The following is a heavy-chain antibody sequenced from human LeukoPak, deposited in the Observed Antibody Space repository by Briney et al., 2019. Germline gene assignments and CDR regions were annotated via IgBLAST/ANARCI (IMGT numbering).Heavy chain of an antibody. CDR2: IIPIFGTA. CDR3: ARAVRYCSSTSCYDPPFFDY. D-gene: IGHD2-2*01. J-gene: IGHJ4*02. CDR1: GGTFSSYA. Sequence: SVKVSCKASGGTFSSYAISWVRQAPGQGLEWMGGIIPIFGTANYAQKFQGRVTITTDESTSTAYMELSSLRSEDTAVYYCARAVRYCSSTSCYDPPFFDYWGRGSLVTVSS. V-gene: IGHV1-69*05.